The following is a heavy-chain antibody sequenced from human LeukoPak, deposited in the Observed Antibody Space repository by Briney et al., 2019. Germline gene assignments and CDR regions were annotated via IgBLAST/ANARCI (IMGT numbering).Heavy chain of an antibody. J-gene: IGHJ6*03. V-gene: IGHV1-18*01. CDR3: ARMSPDYYYYYMDV. CDR2: ISAYNGNT. CDR1: GYTFTSYG. Sequence: ASVKVSCKASGYTFTSYGISWVRQAPGQGLEWMGWISAYNGNTKYAQNLQGRATMTTDTSTSTGYMELRSLRSDDTAVYYCARMSPDYYYYYMDVWGKGTTVTVSS.